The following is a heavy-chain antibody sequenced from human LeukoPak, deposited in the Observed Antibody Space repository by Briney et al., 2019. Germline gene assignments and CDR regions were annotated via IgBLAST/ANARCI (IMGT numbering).Heavy chain of an antibody. CDR1: GGSISSYY. CDR3: ARRDGTVVRGVISYYFDC. CDR2: ISYSGST. D-gene: IGHD3-10*01. J-gene: IGHJ4*02. Sequence: SETLSLTCTVSGGSISSYYWSWIRQPPGKGLEWIGSISYSGSTNYNPSLKSRVTISIDTSKNQFSLKLSSVTAADTAVYYCARRDGTVVRGVISYYFDCWGQGTLVTVSS. V-gene: IGHV4-59*08.